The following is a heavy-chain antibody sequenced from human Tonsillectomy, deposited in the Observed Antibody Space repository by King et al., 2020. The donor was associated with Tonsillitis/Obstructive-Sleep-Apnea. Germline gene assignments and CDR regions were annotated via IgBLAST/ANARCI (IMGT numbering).Heavy chain of an antibody. D-gene: IGHD3-16*01. CDR3: ALCPEGDYYYYMDV. J-gene: IGHJ6*03. Sequence: QLVQSGADVKKPGSSVKVSCKASGGTFSSYVISWVRQAPGQGLEWMGGIIPSFRTANYAQKFQGRVTITADESTSTAYMELSSLRSEDTAVYYCALCPEGDYYYYMDVWGKGTTVTVSS. CDR2: IIPSFRTA. CDR1: GGTFSSYV. V-gene: IGHV1-69*01.